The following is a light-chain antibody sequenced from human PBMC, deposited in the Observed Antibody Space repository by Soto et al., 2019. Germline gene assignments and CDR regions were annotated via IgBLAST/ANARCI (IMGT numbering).Light chain of an antibody. CDR1: SSDIGVYNY. CDR3: SSYTSSSTLYV. Sequence: QSVLTQPASVSGSPGQSITISCTGTSSDIGVYNYVSWYQQHPGKAPKLVICEVSNRPSGVSNRFSGSKSGNTASLTISGLQAEDEADYYCSSYTSSSTLYVFGTGTQLTVL. V-gene: IGLV2-14*01. CDR2: EVS. J-gene: IGLJ1*01.